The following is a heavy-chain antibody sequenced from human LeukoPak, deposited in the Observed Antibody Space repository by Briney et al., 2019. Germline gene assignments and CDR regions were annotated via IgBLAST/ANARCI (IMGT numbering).Heavy chain of an antibody. CDR1: GGSISSSSYY. Sequence: SETLSLTCTVSGGSISSSSYYWGWIRQPPGKGLEWIGSIYYGGSTYYNPSTKSRVTISVDTSKNQFSLKLSSVTAADTAVYYCARHVGSYSNSYQYYFDYWGQGTLVTVSS. J-gene: IGHJ4*02. V-gene: IGHV4-39*01. CDR3: ARHVGSYSNSYQYYFDY. D-gene: IGHD4-11*01. CDR2: IYYGGST.